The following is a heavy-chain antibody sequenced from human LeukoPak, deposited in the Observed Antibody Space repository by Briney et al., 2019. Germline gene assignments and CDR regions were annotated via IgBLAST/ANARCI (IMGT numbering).Heavy chain of an antibody. CDR1: GGTFSSYA. CDR3: ARDNSGIDY. D-gene: IGHD4-23*01. V-gene: IGHV1-18*01. J-gene: IGHJ4*02. Sequence: ASVKVSCKASGGTFSSYAISWVRQAPGQGLEWMGWISAYNGNTNYAQKLQGRVTMTTDTSTSTAHMELRSLRSDDTAVYYCARDNSGIDYWGQGTLVTVSS. CDR2: ISAYNGNT.